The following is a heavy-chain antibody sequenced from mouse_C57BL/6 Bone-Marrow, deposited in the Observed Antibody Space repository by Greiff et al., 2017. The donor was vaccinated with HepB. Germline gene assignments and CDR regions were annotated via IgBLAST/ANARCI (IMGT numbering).Heavy chain of an antibody. CDR3: ARWTTVVATPATSWYFDV. CDR2: IYPRSGNT. Sequence: VQLQQSGAELARPGASVKLSCKASGYTFTSYGISWVKQRPGQGLEWIGEIYPRSGNTYYNEKFKGKATLTADKSSSTAYMELRSLTSEDSAVYFCARWTTVVATPATSWYFDVWGTGTTVTVSS. J-gene: IGHJ1*03. CDR1: GYTFTSYG. V-gene: IGHV1-81*01. D-gene: IGHD1-1*01.